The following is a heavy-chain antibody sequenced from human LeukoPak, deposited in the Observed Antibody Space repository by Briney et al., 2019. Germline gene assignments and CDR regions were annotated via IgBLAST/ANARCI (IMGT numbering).Heavy chain of an antibody. J-gene: IGHJ5*02. CDR2: IIPIFGTA. CDR1: GGTFSSYA. CDR3: ARDGRRCSSTSCYIRPDNWFDP. D-gene: IGHD2-2*02. Sequence: SVKVSCKASGGTFSSYAISWVRQAPGQGLEWMGGIIPIFGTANYAQKFQGRVTITPDESTSTAYMELSSLRSEDTAVYYCARDGRRCSSTSCYIRPDNWFDPWGQGTLVTVPS. V-gene: IGHV1-69*01.